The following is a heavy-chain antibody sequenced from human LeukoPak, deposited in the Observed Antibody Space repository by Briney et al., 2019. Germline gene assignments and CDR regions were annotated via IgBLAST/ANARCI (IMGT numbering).Heavy chain of an antibody. Sequence: ASVKVSCKASGYTFIDYFIHWMRQTPGQGLEWLGWINPNSGVTRYAQKFQDRVTMTRDTAAYMELSSLKSDDTAMYYCVRAVSGTLGGAFDIWGQGTAVTVPS. CDR3: VRAVSGTLGGAFDI. D-gene: IGHD1-7*01. V-gene: IGHV1-2*02. CDR1: GYTFIDYF. J-gene: IGHJ3*02. CDR2: INPNSGVT.